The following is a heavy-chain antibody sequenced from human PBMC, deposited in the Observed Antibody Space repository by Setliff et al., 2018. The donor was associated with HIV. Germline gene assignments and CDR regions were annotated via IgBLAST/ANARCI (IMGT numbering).Heavy chain of an antibody. D-gene: IGHD3-10*01. Sequence: GGSLRLSCAAAGFTFSNAWMTWVRQAPGKGLQWVAYISRGGDSIFYEDSVKGRFTISRDNARNSLYVQMNSLRAEDTAVYYCAKGPWFGELFINDGFDTWGQGTMVTVSS. CDR1: GFTFSNAW. CDR3: AKGPWFGELFINDGFDT. V-gene: IGHV3-48*01. CDR2: ISRGGDSI. J-gene: IGHJ3*02.